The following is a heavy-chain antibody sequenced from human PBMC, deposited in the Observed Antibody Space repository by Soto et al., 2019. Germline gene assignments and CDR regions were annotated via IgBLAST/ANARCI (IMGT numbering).Heavy chain of an antibody. V-gene: IGHV3-23*01. J-gene: IGHJ6*03. D-gene: IGHD6-13*01. Sequence: PGGSLRLSCAASGFTFSSYAMSWVRQAPGKGLEWVSAISGSGGSTYYAASVKGRFTISRDNSRDTVDLQMNSLRAEDTAVYYCARNGYSSSWYGLYYYYMDVWGKGTTVTVSS. CDR3: ARNGYSSSWYGLYYYYMDV. CDR2: ISGSGGST. CDR1: GFTFSSYA.